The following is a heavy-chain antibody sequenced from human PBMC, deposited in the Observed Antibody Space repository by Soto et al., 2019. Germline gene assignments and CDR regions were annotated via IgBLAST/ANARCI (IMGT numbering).Heavy chain of an antibody. CDR2: INHSGST. Sequence: SETLSLTCTVYGGSFRDYDWSWIRQPPGKGLEWIGEINHSGSTNYNPSFKSRVTISVDTSKNQFSLKLSSVTAADTAVYYCARIPSARELLSPAHFDYWGQGTLVTVSS. CDR3: ARIPSARELLSPAHFDY. CDR1: GGSFRDYD. J-gene: IGHJ4*02. V-gene: IGHV4-34*01. D-gene: IGHD1-26*01.